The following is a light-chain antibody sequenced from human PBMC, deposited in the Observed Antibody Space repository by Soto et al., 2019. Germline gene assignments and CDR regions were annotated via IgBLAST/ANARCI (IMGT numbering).Light chain of an antibody. Sequence: QLVLTQSPSASASLGASVKLTCTLSSGHSSYAIAWHQQQPEKGTRYLMKLNSDGSHSKGDGIPDRFSGSSSGAERYLTISSLQSEDEAEYSCQTWGTGIWVFGGGTKLTVL. CDR1: SGHSSYA. CDR2: LNSDGSH. J-gene: IGLJ3*02. V-gene: IGLV4-69*01. CDR3: QTWGTGIWV.